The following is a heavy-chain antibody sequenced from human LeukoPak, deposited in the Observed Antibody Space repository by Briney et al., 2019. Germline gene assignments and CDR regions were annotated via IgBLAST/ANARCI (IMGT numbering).Heavy chain of an antibody. D-gene: IGHD4-17*01. J-gene: IGHJ4*02. CDR3: ARVTVTTTIEHY. Sequence: ASVRLSCKASGGTFSRYAISWVRQAPGQGLEWRGGIIPIFGTANYAQKLQGRVTITTDESTRTAYMELSSLRSEDTAVYYCARVTVTTTIEHYWGQGTLVTVSS. CDR1: GGTFSRYA. V-gene: IGHV1-69*05. CDR2: IIPIFGTA.